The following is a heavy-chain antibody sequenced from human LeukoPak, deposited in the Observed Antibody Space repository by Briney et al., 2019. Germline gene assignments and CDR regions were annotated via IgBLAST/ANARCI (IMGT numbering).Heavy chain of an antibody. CDR1: GGSISSGSYY. J-gene: IGHJ4*02. V-gene: IGHV4-61*02. Sequence: SETLSLTCTVSGGSISSGSYYWSWTRQPAGKGLEWIGRIYTSGSTNYNPSLKSRVTMSVDTSKNQFSLKLSSVTAADTAVYYCASDSIAAAGGFDYWGQGTLVTVSS. D-gene: IGHD6-13*01. CDR2: IYTSGST. CDR3: ASDSIAAAGGFDY.